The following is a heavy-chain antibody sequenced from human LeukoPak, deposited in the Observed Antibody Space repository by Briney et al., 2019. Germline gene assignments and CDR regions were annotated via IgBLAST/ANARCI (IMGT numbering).Heavy chain of an antibody. CDR2: IRYDGNSE. CDR1: GFTFSSYG. V-gene: IGHV3-30*02. Sequence: GGSLRLSCATSGFTFSSYGIRWVRQAPGKGLEWVAFIRYDGNSEYYADSVKGRFTISRDNYMNTLFLQMNSLRAEDTAVYYCATYNSRNAREFQSWGQGTLVTVSS. CDR3: ATYNSRNAREFQS. J-gene: IGHJ1*01. D-gene: IGHD3-22*01.